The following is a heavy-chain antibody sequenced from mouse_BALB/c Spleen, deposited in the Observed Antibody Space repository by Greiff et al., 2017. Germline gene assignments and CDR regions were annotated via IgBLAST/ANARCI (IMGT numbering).Heavy chain of an antibody. CDR2: IWAGGST. CDR3: ARDPPHSGYDYAMDY. D-gene: IGHD1-2*01. J-gene: IGHJ4*01. V-gene: IGHV2-9*02. CDR1: GFSLTSYG. Sequence: VQLVESGPGLVAPSQSLSITCTVSGFSLTSYGVHWVRQPPGKGLEWLGVIWAGGSTNYNSALMSRLSISKDNSKSQVFLKMNSLQTDDTAMYYCARDPPHSGYDYAMDYWGQGTSVTVSS.